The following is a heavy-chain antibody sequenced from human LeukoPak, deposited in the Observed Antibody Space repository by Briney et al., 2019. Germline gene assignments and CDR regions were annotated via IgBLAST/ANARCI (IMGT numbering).Heavy chain of an antibody. CDR1: GYTFTSYY. Sequence: ASVKVSCKASGYTFTSYYMHWVRQAPGQGLEWMGIINPSGGSTSYAQKFQGRVTMTRDTSTSTVYTELSSLRSEDTAVYYCAGDRSGSGSYPSYYFDYWGQGTLVTVSS. CDR3: AGDRSGSGSYPSYYFDY. V-gene: IGHV1-46*01. D-gene: IGHD3-10*01. J-gene: IGHJ4*02. CDR2: INPSGGST.